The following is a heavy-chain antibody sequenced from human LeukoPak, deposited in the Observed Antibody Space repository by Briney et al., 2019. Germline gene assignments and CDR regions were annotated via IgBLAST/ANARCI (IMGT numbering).Heavy chain of an antibody. Sequence: AETLSLTCTVSGGSISSSSYYWGWIRQPPGKGRECIGSIYYSGSTYYNPSLKRRVTISVDTSKNQFSLKLSSVTAADTAVYYCASYCSGGSCYSHDAFDIWGQGTMVTVSS. D-gene: IGHD2-15*01. J-gene: IGHJ3*02. CDR2: IYYSGST. CDR3: ASYCSGGSCYSHDAFDI. CDR1: GGSISSSSYY. V-gene: IGHV4-39*01.